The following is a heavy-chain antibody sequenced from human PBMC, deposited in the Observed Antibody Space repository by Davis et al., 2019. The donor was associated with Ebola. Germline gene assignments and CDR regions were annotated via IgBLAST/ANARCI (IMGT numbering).Heavy chain of an antibody. J-gene: IGHJ4*02. CDR3: ARQGISRSWYGGYYFDC. CDR1: GGSISSYY. CDR2: LYYSGST. Sequence: SETLSLTCTVSGGSISSYYWSWIRQPPGKGLEWIGYLYYSGSTYYNPSLQSRVTMSVDTSKSQFSLNLNSVTAADTAVYSCARQGISRSWYGGYYFDCWGQGILVTVSS. V-gene: IGHV4-59*04. D-gene: IGHD6-13*01.